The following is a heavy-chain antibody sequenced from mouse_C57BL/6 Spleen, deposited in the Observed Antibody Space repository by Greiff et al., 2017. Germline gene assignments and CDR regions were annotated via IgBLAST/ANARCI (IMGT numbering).Heavy chain of an antibody. D-gene: IGHD1-1*01. CDR3: TRGPHYYGSSYDARDY. Sequence: EVKVVESGEGLVKPGGSLKLSCAASGFTFSSYAMSWVRQTPEKRLEWVAYISSGGDYIYYADTVKGRFTISRDNARNTLYLQMSSLKSEDTAMYYCTRGPHYYGSSYDARDYWGQGTSVTVSS. J-gene: IGHJ4*01. CDR1: GFTFSSYA. V-gene: IGHV5-9-1*02. CDR2: ISSGGDYI.